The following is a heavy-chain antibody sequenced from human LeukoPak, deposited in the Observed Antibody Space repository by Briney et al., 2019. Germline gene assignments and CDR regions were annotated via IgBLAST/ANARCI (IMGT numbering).Heavy chain of an antibody. CDR3: GRKAGDCGGGSCYSIGY. J-gene: IGHJ4*02. D-gene: IGHD2-15*01. V-gene: IGHV1-69*05. CDR1: GGSFSSEA. CDR2: IIPIFGTA. Sequence: ASVKVSCKAFGGSFSSEAISWVRQAPGQGLEWMGGIIPIFGTANYAQKFQGRVTITTDESTSTAYMEVSSLRSEDTAVYYCGRKAGDCGGGSCYSIGYWGQGTLVTVSS.